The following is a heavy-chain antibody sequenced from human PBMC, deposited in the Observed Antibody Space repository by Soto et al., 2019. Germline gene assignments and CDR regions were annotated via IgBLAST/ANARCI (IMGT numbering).Heavy chain of an antibody. J-gene: IGHJ4*02. CDR3: AKHLIKGTRDY. D-gene: IGHD1-7*01. Sequence: GGSLRLSCVASGFHFRSYSMSWVRQAPGKGLEWVSAISGSGDSTPYTDAVKGRFTISRDNSKNTLFLQMNSLRAEDTAVYYCAKHLIKGTRDYWGQGALVTVSS. V-gene: IGHV3-23*01. CDR1: GFHFRSYS. CDR2: ISGSGDST.